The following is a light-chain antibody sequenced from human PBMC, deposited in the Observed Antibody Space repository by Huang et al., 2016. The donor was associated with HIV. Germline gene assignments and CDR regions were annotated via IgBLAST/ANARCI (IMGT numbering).Light chain of an antibody. Sequence: IVMTQSPATLFVSPGERATLSCRASQSISSNLAWYQQKPGQAPRVLIYGASTRASGVPARVSGAGSGTEFTLTISSLQSEDLAVYYCQQYDQWPPGYTFGQGTKL. V-gene: IGKV3-15*01. J-gene: IGKJ2*01. CDR1: QSISSN. CDR2: GAS. CDR3: QQYDQWPPGYT.